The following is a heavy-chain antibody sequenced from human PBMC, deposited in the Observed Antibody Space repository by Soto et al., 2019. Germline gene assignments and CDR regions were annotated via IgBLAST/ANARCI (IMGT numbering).Heavy chain of an antibody. CDR2: ISATGGGT. J-gene: IGHJ4*02. Sequence: GGSLRFSCAASGFKFSNYAMSWVRQAPGKGLEWVSLISATGGGTYYADSVKGRFTISRDNSYNTLYLQVHSLTAEDTAVYYCAKDRRAGGNSAFYFDFWGQGAQVTVSS. D-gene: IGHD3-16*01. V-gene: IGHV3-23*01. CDR1: GFKFSNYA. CDR3: AKDRRAGGNSAFYFDF.